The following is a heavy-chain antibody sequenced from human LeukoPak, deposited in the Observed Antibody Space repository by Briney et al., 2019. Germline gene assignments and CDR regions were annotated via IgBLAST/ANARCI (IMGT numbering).Heavy chain of an antibody. V-gene: IGHV4-59*08. D-gene: IGHD2-21*02. Sequence: SETLSLTCTVSGGSTSSYYWSWIRQPPGKGLEWIGYIYYSGSTNYNPSLKSRVTISVDTSKNQFSLKLNSVTAADTAVYYCARLVTARFDYWGQGTLVTVSS. CDR3: ARLVTARFDY. CDR2: IYYSGST. J-gene: IGHJ4*02. CDR1: GGSTSSYY.